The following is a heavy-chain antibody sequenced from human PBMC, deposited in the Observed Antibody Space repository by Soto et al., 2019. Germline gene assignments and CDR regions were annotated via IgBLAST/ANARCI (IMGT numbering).Heavy chain of an antibody. CDR3: VSTTMLRGVISDLFDF. V-gene: IGHV1-69*01. Sequence: QVQLVQSGAEVKKPGSSVNVSCKASGGTFSSYAISWVRQAPGQGLEWMGGIIPIFGTANYAQKVQGRDTITADESTSTDYLDLSSRRSEDTAVYYCVSTTMLRGVISDLFDFWGQGTLGAVSS. CDR2: IIPIFGTA. J-gene: IGHJ4*02. CDR1: GGTFSSYA. D-gene: IGHD3-10*01.